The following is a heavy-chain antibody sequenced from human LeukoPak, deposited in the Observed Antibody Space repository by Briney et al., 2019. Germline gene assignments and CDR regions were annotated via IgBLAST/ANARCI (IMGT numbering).Heavy chain of an antibody. CDR2: ISSSSSYI. CDR1: GFTFSSYS. CDR3: ARDGDGYNSPLGFDY. V-gene: IGHV3-21*01. J-gene: IGHJ4*02. D-gene: IGHD5-24*01. Sequence: GGSLRLSCAASGFTFSSYSMNWVRQAPGKGLEWVSSISSSSSYIYYADSVKGRFTISRDNAKNSLYLQMNSLRAEDTAVYYCARDGDGYNSPLGFDYWGQGTLVTVSS.